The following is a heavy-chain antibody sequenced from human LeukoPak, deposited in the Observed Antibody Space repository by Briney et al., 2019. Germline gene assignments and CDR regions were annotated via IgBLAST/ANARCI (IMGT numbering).Heavy chain of an antibody. D-gene: IGHD2-2*01. Sequence: GASVKVSRKASGYTFTGYYMHWVRQAPGQGLEWMGWINPNSGGTNYAQKFQGWVTMTRDTSNSTAYMELSRLRSDDTAVYYCARGQRSSDIVVVPAANYYGMDVWGQGTTVTVSS. V-gene: IGHV1-2*04. CDR1: GYTFTGYY. CDR2: INPNSGGT. J-gene: IGHJ6*02. CDR3: ARGQRSSDIVVVPAANYYGMDV.